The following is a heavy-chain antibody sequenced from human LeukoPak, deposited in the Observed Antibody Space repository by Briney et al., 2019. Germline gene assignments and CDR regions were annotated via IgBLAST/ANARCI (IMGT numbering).Heavy chain of an antibody. D-gene: IGHD3-22*01. CDR2: IYYSGST. V-gene: IGHV4-59*01. Sequence: SETLSLTCTVSGGSISSYYWSWIRQPPGKGLEWIGYIYYSGSTNYNPSLKSRVTISVDTSKNQFSLKLSSVTAADTAVYYCATALYDSSGLDYWGQGTLVTVSS. CDR3: ATALYDSSGLDY. CDR1: GGSISSYY. J-gene: IGHJ4*02.